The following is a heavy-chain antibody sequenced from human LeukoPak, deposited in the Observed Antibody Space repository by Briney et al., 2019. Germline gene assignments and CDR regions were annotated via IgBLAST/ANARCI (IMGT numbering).Heavy chain of an antibody. D-gene: IGHD3-3*01. J-gene: IGHJ4*02. CDR2: ISGSGGST. Sequence: PGGSLRLSCAASGFTFSSYAMSWVRQAPGKGLEWVSAISGSGGSTYYADSVKGRFTISRDNSKNTLYLQMNSLRAEDTAVYYCAKTKGPYDFWPLGLFDYWGQGTLVTVSS. V-gene: IGHV3-23*01. CDR1: GFTFSSYA. CDR3: AKTKGPYDFWPLGLFDY.